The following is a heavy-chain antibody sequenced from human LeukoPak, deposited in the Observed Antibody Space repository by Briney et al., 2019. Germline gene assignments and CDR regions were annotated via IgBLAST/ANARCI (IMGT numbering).Heavy chain of an antibody. CDR3: ASTRSSWYYFDY. CDR1: GGSFSGYY. CDR2: INHSGST. D-gene: IGHD6-13*01. Sequence: SETLSLTCAVYGGSFSGYYWSWIRQPPGEGLEWIGEINHSGSTNYNPSLKSRVTISVDTSKNQFSLKLSSVTAADTAVYYCASTRSSWYYFDYWGQGTLVTVSS. J-gene: IGHJ4*02. V-gene: IGHV4-34*01.